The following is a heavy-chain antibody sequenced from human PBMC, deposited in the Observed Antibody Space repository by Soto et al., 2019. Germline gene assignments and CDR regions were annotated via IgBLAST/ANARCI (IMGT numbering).Heavy chain of an antibody. CDR2: ISGNGGVA. Sequence: GGSLRLSCAASGFNFNIYAMSWFRQAPGRGLECVSGISGNGGVAYYADSVKGRFTISRDNSKNTLNLQMNGLRAEDTAVYFCARDDARYDVLTAFYFDQWGQGTPVTVSS. CDR3: ARDDARYDVLTAFYFDQ. V-gene: IGHV3-23*01. J-gene: IGHJ4*02. CDR1: GFNFNIYA. D-gene: IGHD3-9*01.